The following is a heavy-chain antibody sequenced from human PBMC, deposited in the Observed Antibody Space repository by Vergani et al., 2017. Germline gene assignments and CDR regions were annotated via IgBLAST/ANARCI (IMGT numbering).Heavy chain of an antibody. D-gene: IGHD5-18*01. J-gene: IGHJ4*02. CDR3: AGRVGVYSYGDY. CDR1: GGSFSGYY. V-gene: IGHV4-34*01. CDR2: INHSGST. Sequence: QVQLQQWGAGLLKPSETLSLTCAVYGGSFSGYYWSWIRQPPGKGLEWIGEINHSGSTNYNPSLKSRVTISVDTSKNQFSLKLSSVTAADTAGYYCAGRVGVYSYGDYWGQGTLVTVSS.